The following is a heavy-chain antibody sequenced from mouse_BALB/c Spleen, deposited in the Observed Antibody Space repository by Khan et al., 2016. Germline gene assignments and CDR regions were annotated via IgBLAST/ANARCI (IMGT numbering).Heavy chain of an antibody. J-gene: IGHJ4*01. CDR1: GYTFTDYN. D-gene: IGHD2-1*01. CDR3: VRRGNSGYYYAMDY. Sequence: VQLKESGPELVKPGASVKISCKASGYTFTDYNMHWVKQSHGKSLEWIGYIFPYNGGAGYNQKFKNKATLTVGNSSSTAYMELRTLTSEDSAVXYCVRRGNSGYYYAMDYWGQGTSVTVSS. V-gene: IGHV1S29*02. CDR2: IFPYNGGA.